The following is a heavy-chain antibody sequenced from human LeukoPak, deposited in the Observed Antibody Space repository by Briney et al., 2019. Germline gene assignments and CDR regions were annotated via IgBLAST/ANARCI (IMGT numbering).Heavy chain of an antibody. CDR2: IIPIFGTA. Sequence: SVKVSCKASGGTFSSYAISWVRQAPGQGLEWMGGIIPIFGTAIYAQKFQGRVTITADESTSTAYMELSSLRSEDTAVYYCAKNYYGSGNHRYFGYWGQGTLVTVSS. J-gene: IGHJ4*02. CDR1: GGTFSSYA. CDR3: AKNYYGSGNHRYFGY. V-gene: IGHV1-69*01. D-gene: IGHD3-10*01.